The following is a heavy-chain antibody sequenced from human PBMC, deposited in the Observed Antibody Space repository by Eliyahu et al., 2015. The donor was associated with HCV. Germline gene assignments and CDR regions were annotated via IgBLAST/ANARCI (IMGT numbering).Heavy chain of an antibody. J-gene: IGHJ5*02. CDR2: VYSXGST. Sequence: QVQLQESGPGLVKPSETLSLTCTVSGASXSSYYWSWIRQPPGKGLEWIGFVYSXGSTNYNPSLKSRVTISVDTSKNQFSLKLTSVTAADTAVYYCASGGGGIAVAGTGGWFDPWGQGTLVTVSS. CDR3: ASGGGGIAVAGTGGWFDP. D-gene: IGHD6-19*01. CDR1: GASXSSYY. V-gene: IGHV4-59*01.